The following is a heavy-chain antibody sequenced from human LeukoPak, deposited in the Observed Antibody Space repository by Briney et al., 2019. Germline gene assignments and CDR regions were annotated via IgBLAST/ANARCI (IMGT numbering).Heavy chain of an antibody. D-gene: IGHD6-19*01. J-gene: IGHJ5*01. V-gene: IGHV3-9*01. Sequence: GGSLRLSCAASGFTFDDYGMHWVRQPPGKGLEWVSGISWNSGNIGYADSVKGRFTISRDNAKNSLYLQMNSLRAEDTALYYCAKVDGYNSGWYDSWGQGTLVTVSS. CDR2: ISWNSGNI. CDR1: GFTFDDYG. CDR3: AKVDGYNSGWYDS.